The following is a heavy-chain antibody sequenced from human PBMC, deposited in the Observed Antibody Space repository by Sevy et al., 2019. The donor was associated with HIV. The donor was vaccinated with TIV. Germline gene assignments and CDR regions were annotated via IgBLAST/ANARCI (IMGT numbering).Heavy chain of an antibody. D-gene: IGHD6-6*01. V-gene: IGHV3-30*03. Sequence: GGSLRLSCAVSGFTFSSYGIHWVRQAPGKGLEWVTVILYDGSNKYYADSVKGRFTISRDNSKNTRYLQMNSLRAEDTAVYYCARGKAALPGYYYGMDVWGQGTTVTVSS. CDR3: ARGKAALPGYYYGMDV. CDR2: ILYDGSNK. CDR1: GFTFSSYG. J-gene: IGHJ6*02.